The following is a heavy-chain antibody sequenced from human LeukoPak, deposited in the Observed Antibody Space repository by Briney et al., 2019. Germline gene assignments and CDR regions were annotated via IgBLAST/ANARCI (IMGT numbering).Heavy chain of an antibody. D-gene: IGHD3-10*01. Sequence: SETLSLTCAVYGGSFSGYYWSWIRQPPGKGLEWIGEINHSGSTNYNPSLKSRVTISVDTSKNQFSLKLSSVTAADTAVYYCARLAVVRGLPRPPLVDYWGQGTLVTVSS. V-gene: IGHV4-34*01. CDR2: INHSGST. CDR3: ARLAVVRGLPRPPLVDY. CDR1: GGSFSGYY. J-gene: IGHJ4*02.